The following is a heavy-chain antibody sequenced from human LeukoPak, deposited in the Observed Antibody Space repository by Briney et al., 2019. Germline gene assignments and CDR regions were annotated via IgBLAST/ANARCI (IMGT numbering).Heavy chain of an antibody. CDR1: GGSISSYY. D-gene: IGHD6-13*01. CDR3: ARGLAGSWYEGNWFDP. Sequence: SETLSLTCTVSGGSISSYYWGWIRQPAGKGLEWIGRIYTSGSTNYNPSLKSRVTMSVDTSKNQFSLKLSSVTAADTAVYYCARGLAGSWYEGNWFDPWGQGTLVTVSS. CDR2: IYTSGST. J-gene: IGHJ5*02. V-gene: IGHV4-4*07.